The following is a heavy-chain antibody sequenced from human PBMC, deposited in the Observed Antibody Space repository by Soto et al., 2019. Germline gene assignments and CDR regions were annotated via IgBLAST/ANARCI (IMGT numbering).Heavy chain of an antibody. CDR1: GGSISSYF. D-gene: IGHD2-21*02. CDR3: ARESTVVTLRTFDI. J-gene: IGHJ3*02. CDR2: IYTSGST. V-gene: IGHV4-4*07. Sequence: VHLQESGPGLVKASETLSLTCTVSGGSISSYFCSWIRQPAGKGLEWIGRIYTSGSTNYNPSLKSRVTMSVDTSKNQFSLKLSSVTAADTAVYYCARESTVVTLRTFDIWGQGTMVTVSS.